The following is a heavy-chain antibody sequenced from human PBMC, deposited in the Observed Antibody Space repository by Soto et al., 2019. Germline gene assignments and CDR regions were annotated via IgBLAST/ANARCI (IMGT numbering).Heavy chain of an antibody. Sequence: SVKVSCKASGGTFSSYAISWVRQAPGQGLEWMGGIIPIFGTANYAQKFQGRVTITADESTSTAYMELSSLRSEDTAVYYCARDGVARPYNWFDPWGQGTLVTVSS. D-gene: IGHD6-6*01. CDR2: IIPIFGTA. J-gene: IGHJ5*02. CDR3: ARDGVARPYNWFDP. V-gene: IGHV1-69*13. CDR1: GGTFSSYA.